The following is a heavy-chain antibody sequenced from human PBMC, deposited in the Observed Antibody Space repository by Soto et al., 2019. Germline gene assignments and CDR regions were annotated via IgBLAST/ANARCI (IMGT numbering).Heavy chain of an antibody. V-gene: IGHV1-18*01. D-gene: IGHD2-21*02. J-gene: IGHJ4*02. CDR1: GYTFTSYG. CDR2: ISAYNGNT. CDR3: ARWPLVVVTAYYFDY. Sequence: GASVKVSCKASGYTFTSYGISWVRQAPGQGLEWMGWISAYNGNTSYAQNFQGRLTMTTDTSTSTAYMEVRSLTSDDTAVYYCARWPLVVVTAYYFDYWGPGTLVTVSS.